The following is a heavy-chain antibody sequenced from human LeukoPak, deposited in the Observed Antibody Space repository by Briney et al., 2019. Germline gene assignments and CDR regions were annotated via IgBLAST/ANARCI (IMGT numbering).Heavy chain of an antibody. J-gene: IGHJ5*02. V-gene: IGHV3-11*01. Sequence: GGSLRLSCATSGFTFSDYYMGWIRQAPGKGLEWVSYISSSGSTIYYADSVKGRITISRDNAKNSLYLQMNSLRAEDTAVYYCARTDSSSWYPNWFGPWGQGTLVTVSS. CDR3: ARTDSSSWYPNWFGP. D-gene: IGHD6-13*01. CDR1: GFTFSDYY. CDR2: ISSSGSTI.